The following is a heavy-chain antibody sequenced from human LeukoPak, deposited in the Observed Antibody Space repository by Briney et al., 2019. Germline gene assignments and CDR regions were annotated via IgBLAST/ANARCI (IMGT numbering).Heavy chain of an antibody. V-gene: IGHV3-66*01. CDR3: AKDTFGWGTTTFYYYYGMDV. CDR1: GFTVSSNY. J-gene: IGHJ6*02. CDR2: IYSGGST. D-gene: IGHD1-7*01. Sequence: GGSLRLSCAASGFTVSSNYMSWVRQAPGKGLEWVSVIYSGGSTYYADSVKGRFTISRDNSKNTLYLQMNSLRAEDTAVYYCAKDTFGWGTTTFYYYYGMDVWGQGTTATVSS.